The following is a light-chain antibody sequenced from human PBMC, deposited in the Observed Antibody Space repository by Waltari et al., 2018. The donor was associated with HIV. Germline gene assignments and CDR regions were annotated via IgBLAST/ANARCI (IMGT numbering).Light chain of an antibody. J-gene: IGLJ1*01. CDR3: CSYAGSSYV. CDR2: DVS. Sequence: QSALTQPRSVSGSPGQSVTISCPGTSRAVGGYNYVSWYQQHPGKVPKLMIYDVSKRPSGVPDRFSGSKSGNTASLTISGLQAEDEADYYCCSYAGSSYVFGTGTKVTVL. V-gene: IGLV2-11*01. CDR1: SRAVGGYNY.